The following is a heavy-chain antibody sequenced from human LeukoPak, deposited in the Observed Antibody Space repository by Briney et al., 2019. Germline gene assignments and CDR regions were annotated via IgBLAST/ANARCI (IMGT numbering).Heavy chain of an antibody. J-gene: IGHJ4*02. V-gene: IGHV1-2*06. CDR1: GYTFTGYY. CDR2: INLNSGGT. D-gene: IGHD5-18*01. Sequence: GASVKVSCKASGYTFTGYYMHWVRQAPGQGLEWMGRINLNSGGTNYAQKFQGRVTMTRDTSISTAYMELSRLRSDDTAVYYCARFRSGYSYVHWGQGTLVTVSS. CDR3: ARFRSGYSYVH.